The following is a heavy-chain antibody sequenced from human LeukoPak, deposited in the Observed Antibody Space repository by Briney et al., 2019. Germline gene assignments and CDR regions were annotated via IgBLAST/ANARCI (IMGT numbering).Heavy chain of an antibody. V-gene: IGHV3-11*01. CDR2: ISSSGSTI. D-gene: IGHD3-22*01. CDR1: GFTFSDYY. J-gene: IGHJ4*02. Sequence: GGSLRLSCAASGFTFSDYYMSWIRQAPGKGLEWVSYISSSGSTIYYADSVKGGFTISSDNAKNSLYLQMNSLTAEDTAVYYCASDYYDSSYWGQGTLVTVSS. CDR3: ASDYYDSSY.